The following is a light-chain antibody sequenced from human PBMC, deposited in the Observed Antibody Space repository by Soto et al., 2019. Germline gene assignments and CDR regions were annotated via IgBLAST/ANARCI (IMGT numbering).Light chain of an antibody. Sequence: QSALTQPRSVSGSPGQSVTISCTGTSSDVGGYNYVSWYQQHPGKDPKLIIYDVSKRPSGVPDRFSGSKSGNTASLTISVLQAEDEADYYCCSYAGSYTWGFGGGTKLTVL. CDR1: SSDVGGYNY. CDR2: DVS. J-gene: IGLJ2*01. CDR3: CSYAGSYTWG. V-gene: IGLV2-11*01.